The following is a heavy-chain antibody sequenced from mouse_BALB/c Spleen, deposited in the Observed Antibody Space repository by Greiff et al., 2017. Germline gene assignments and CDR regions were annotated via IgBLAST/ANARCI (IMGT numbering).Heavy chain of an antibody. CDR2: INPGSGGT. D-gene: IGHD2-14*01. V-gene: IGHV1-54*03. CDR3: ASLAYYRSYYAMDY. Sequence: QVQLKQSGAELVRPGTSVKVSCKASGYAFTNYLIEWVKQRPGQGLEWIGVINPGSGGTNYNEKFKGKATLTADKSSSTAYMQLSSLTSDDSAVYFCASLAYYRSYYAMDYWGQGTSVTVSS. J-gene: IGHJ4*01. CDR1: GYAFTNYL.